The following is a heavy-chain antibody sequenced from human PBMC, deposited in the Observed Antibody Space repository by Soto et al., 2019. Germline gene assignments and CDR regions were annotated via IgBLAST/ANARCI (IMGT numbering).Heavy chain of an antibody. J-gene: IGHJ5*02. Sequence: EVQLVESGGGLVKPGGSLRLSCAASGFTFNTYDMNWVRQAPGKGLEWVSSITTSSAYIYYADSLKGRITISRDNGKNALFLQMTSLRAEDTAVYYCVRSGTARLLRHSWFDTWGQGTLVTVSS. D-gene: IGHD2-21*01. V-gene: IGHV3-21*01. CDR2: ITTSSAYI. CDR3: VRSGTARLLRHSWFDT. CDR1: GFTFNTYD.